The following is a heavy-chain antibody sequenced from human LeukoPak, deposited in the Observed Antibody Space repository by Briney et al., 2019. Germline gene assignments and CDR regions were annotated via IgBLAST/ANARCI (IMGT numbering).Heavy chain of an antibody. CDR1: GGSISSSSYY. Sequence: PSETLSLTCTVSGGSISSSSYYWGWLRQPPGRGLEWLGSIYYSGSTYYNPSLKSRVPISVDPSTNPFSLTLSSVTAADTAVYYCARVVGLTMIVVVYYWFDPWGQGTLVTVSS. CDR3: ARVVGLTMIVVVYYWFDP. J-gene: IGHJ5*02. D-gene: IGHD3-22*01. V-gene: IGHV4-39*07. CDR2: IYYSGST.